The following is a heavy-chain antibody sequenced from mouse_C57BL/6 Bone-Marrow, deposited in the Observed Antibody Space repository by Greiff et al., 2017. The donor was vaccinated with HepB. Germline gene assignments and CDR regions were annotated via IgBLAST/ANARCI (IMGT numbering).Heavy chain of an antibody. CDR2: IWRGGST. V-gene: IGHV2-5*01. Sequence: QVQLQQSGPGLVQPSQSLSITCTVSGFSLTSYGVHWVRQSPGKGLEWLGVIWRGGSTDYNAAFMSRLSITKDNSKSQVFFKMNSLQADDTAIYYCAKSGLGRLYYFDYWGQGTTLTVSS. D-gene: IGHD4-1*01. CDR1: GFSLTSYG. CDR3: AKSGLGRLYYFDY. J-gene: IGHJ2*01.